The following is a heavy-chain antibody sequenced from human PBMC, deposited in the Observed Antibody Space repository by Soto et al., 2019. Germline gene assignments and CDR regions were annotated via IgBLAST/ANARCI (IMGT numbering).Heavy chain of an antibody. CDR3: ARDLNSYGDYVPTWFDY. D-gene: IGHD4-17*01. CDR2: IWYDGSNK. V-gene: IGHV3-33*01. J-gene: IGHJ4*02. CDR1: GFTFGSYG. Sequence: QVQLVESGGGVVQPGRSLRLSCAASGFTFGSYGMHWVRQAPGKGLEWVAVIWYDGSNKYYADSVKGRFTISRDNSKNTLYLQMSSLRAEDTAVYYCARDLNSYGDYVPTWFDYWGQGTLVTVSS.